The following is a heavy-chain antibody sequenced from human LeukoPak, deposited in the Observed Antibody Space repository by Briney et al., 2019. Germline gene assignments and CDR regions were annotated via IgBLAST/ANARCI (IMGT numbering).Heavy chain of an antibody. CDR1: GFTFSSYW. Sequence: GGSLRLSCAASGFTFSSYWMSWVRQAPGKGLEWVANIKQDGNEKYYVDSVEGRFTISRDNAKNSLYLQMNSLRAEDTAVYYCARDRLPYYYDSSGYYNWGQGTLVTVSS. J-gene: IGHJ4*02. CDR2: IKQDGNEK. V-gene: IGHV3-7*01. CDR3: ARDRLPYYYDSSGYYN. D-gene: IGHD3-22*01.